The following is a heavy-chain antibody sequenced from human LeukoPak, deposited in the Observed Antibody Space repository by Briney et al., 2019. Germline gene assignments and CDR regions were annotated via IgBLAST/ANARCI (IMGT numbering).Heavy chain of an antibody. D-gene: IGHD4-23*01. CDR1: GYTFTSYG. CDR2: ISAYNGNT. J-gene: IGHJ6*02. V-gene: IGHV1-18*01. CDR3: ATDQYGGDYYXYGMDV. Sequence: ASVKVSCKASGYTFTSYGISWVRQAPGQGLEWMGWISAYNGNTNYAQKLQGRVTMTTDTSTSTAYMELRSLRSDDTAVYYCATDQYGGDYYXYGMDVWGQGXTXTVSS.